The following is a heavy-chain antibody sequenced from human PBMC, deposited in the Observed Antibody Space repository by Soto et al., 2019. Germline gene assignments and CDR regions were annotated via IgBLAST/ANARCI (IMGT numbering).Heavy chain of an antibody. CDR1: GFTFNRHA. V-gene: IGHV3-30-3*01. CDR2: ISRDGNNK. J-gene: IGHJ4*02. CDR3: ARSRSGAVADSFDY. D-gene: IGHD3-10*01. Sequence: QVQLVASGGGVVHLGRSLTLSCAASGFTFNRHAIHWVRQSPGKGLEWVTVISRDGNNKYSADSVKGRFTISRDNAKNTVILQMNSLRSEDTAISYCARSRSGAVADSFDYWGQGTPVTVSS.